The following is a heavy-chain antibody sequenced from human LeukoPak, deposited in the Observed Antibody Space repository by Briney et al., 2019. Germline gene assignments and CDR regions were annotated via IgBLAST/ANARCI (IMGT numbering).Heavy chain of an antibody. CDR2: INDSGST. J-gene: IGHJ3*02. D-gene: IGHD5-18*01. CDR1: GGSVSGYY. CDR3: ARDTYSYRAFDI. V-gene: IGHV4-34*01. Sequence: SETLSLTCAVYGGSVSGYYWSWIRQPPGKGLEWIGEINDSGSTNYHPSLKSRVTISVDTSKNQFSLKLSSVTAADTAVYYCARDTYSYRAFDIWGQGTMVTVSS.